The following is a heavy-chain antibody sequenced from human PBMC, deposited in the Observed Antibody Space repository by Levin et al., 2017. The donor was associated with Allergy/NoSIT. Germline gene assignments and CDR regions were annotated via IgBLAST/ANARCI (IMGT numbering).Heavy chain of an antibody. Sequence: LSLPCAASGFTFRSYSMNWVRQAPGKGLEWVSSISSSSSYIYYADSVKGRFTISRDNAKNSLYLQMNSLRAEDTAVYYCARGDLRYSSSWYLNYFDYWGQGTLVTVSS. J-gene: IGHJ4*02. D-gene: IGHD6-13*01. CDR2: ISSSSSYI. CDR1: GFTFRSYS. CDR3: ARGDLRYSSSWYLNYFDY. V-gene: IGHV3-21*01.